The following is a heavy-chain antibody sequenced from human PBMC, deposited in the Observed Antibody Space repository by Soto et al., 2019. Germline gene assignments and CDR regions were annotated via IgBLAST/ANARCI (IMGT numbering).Heavy chain of an antibody. CDR2: ISYDGSNK. CDR3: AKGPVSTVTTTSLGLVAFDI. D-gene: IGHD4-17*01. V-gene: IGHV3-30*18. J-gene: IGHJ3*02. CDR1: GFTFRSYG. Sequence: QVQLVESGGGVVQPGRSLRLSCAASGFTFRSYGMHWVRQAPGKGLEWVAVISYDGSNKYYADSVKGRFTISRDNSKNTLYLQMNSLRSEDTVVYYCAKGPVSTVTTTSLGLVAFDIWGQGTMVTVSS.